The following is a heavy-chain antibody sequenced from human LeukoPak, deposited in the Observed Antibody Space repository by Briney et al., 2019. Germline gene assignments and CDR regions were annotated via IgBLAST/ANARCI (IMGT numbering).Heavy chain of an antibody. CDR1: GGSISSYY. CDR3: ARRPVRDAFDI. Sequence: SETLSLTCTVSGGSISSYYWSWIRQPPGKGLEWIGYIYYSGSTNYNPSLKSRVPISVDTSKNQFSLKLSSVTAADTAVYYCARRPVRDAFDIWGQGTMVTVSS. CDR2: IYYSGST. V-gene: IGHV4-59*12. J-gene: IGHJ3*02.